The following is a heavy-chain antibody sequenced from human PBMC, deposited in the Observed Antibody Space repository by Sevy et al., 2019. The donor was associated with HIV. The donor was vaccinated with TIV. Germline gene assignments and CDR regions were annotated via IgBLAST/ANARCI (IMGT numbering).Heavy chain of an antibody. J-gene: IGHJ4*02. Sequence: GGSLRLSCAASGFTFSSYAMSWVRQAPGKGLEWVSAISGSGGSTYYADSVKGRFTISRDNSKNTLYLQMNSLRAEDRAVYYCTKEYIVLVWCYFDYWGQGTLVTVSS. D-gene: IGHD2-8*01. CDR3: TKEYIVLVWCYFDY. CDR2: ISGSGGST. CDR1: GFTFSSYA. V-gene: IGHV3-23*01.